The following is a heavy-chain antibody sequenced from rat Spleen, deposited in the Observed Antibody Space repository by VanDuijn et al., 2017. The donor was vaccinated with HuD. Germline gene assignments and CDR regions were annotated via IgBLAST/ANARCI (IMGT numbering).Heavy chain of an antibody. CDR2: ISSGGST. D-gene: IGHD1-4*01. CDR1: GFSLTSYS. CDR3: TRRELPGYPFDY. V-gene: IGHV2-6*01. J-gene: IGHJ2*01. Sequence: QVQLKESGPGLVQPSETLSLTCTVSGFSLTSYSVSWVRQPPGKGLEWIAAISSGGSTYYNSALKSRLSISRDTSKSQVFLKMNSLQTEDTAIYFCTRRELPGYPFDYWGQGVMVTVSS.